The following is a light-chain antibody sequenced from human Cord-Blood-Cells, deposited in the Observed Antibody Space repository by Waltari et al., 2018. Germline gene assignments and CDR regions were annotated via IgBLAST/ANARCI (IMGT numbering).Light chain of an antibody. Sequence: QSALTQPASVSGSPGQSITISCTGTSSDVGGYNLVSWYQQHPGKAPILMIYEGSKRPSGVSNRFSGSKAGNTASLTISGLQAEDEADYYCCSYAGSSTWVFGGGTKLTVL. CDR2: EGS. CDR3: CSYAGSSTWV. J-gene: IGLJ3*02. CDR1: SSDVGGYNL. V-gene: IGLV2-23*01.